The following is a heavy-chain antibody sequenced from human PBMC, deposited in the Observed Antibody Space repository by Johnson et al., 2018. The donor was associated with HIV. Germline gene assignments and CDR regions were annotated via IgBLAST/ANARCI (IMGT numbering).Heavy chain of an antibody. CDR2: ISYDGSEK. CDR1: GFTFFSYA. J-gene: IGHJ3*02. Sequence: QVQLVESGGGVVQPGRSLRISCAASGFTFFSYAMHWVRQAPGKGLEWVAVISYDGSEKYYVDSVKGRFTISRDNAKNTLYLQMNSLTAEDTAVYYCARSGAFDIWGQGTMVTVSS. V-gene: IGHV3-30*04. CDR3: ARSGAFDI. D-gene: IGHD3-10*01.